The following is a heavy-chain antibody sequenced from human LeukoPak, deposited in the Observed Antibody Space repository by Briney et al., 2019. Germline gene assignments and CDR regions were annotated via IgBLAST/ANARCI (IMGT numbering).Heavy chain of an antibody. CDR3: ARKGIQPFDF. CDR2: INSDGSTT. CDR1: GFIFSDCW. D-gene: IGHD5-18*01. Sequence: TGGSLRLSCAASGFIFSDCWMHWVRQAPGKGLVWVSRINSDGSTTSYADSVKGRFTISRDNAKNTLYLQMNSPRAEDTAVYYCARKGIQPFDFWGQGTLVTVSS. V-gene: IGHV3-74*01. J-gene: IGHJ4*02.